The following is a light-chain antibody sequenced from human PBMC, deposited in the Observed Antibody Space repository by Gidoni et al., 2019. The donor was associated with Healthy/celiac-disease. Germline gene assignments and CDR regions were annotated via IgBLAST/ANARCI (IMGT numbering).Light chain of an antibody. CDR3: QSADSSGTYVV. CDR1: ALPKQY. J-gene: IGLJ2*01. V-gene: IGLV3-25*03. Sequence: SYELTQPPSVSVSPGQTARINCSGDALPKQYAYWYQQKPGQAPVLVIYKDSERHSGIPERFSGSSSGKTVTLTISGVQAEDEAYYYCQSADSSGTYVVFGGGTKLTVL. CDR2: KDS.